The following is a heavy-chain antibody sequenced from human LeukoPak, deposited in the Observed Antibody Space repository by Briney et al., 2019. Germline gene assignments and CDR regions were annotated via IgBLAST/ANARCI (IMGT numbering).Heavy chain of an antibody. CDR2: IIPILGTA. Sequence: ASVKVSCKASGGTFSSYAISWVRQAPGQGLEWMGGIIPILGTANYAQKFQGRVTITADESTSTAYMELSSLRSEDTAVYYCARKNYYYDSSGYYSYYFDYWGQGTLVTVSS. V-gene: IGHV1-69*13. CDR1: GGTFSSYA. CDR3: ARKNYYYDSSGYYSYYFDY. D-gene: IGHD3-22*01. J-gene: IGHJ4*02.